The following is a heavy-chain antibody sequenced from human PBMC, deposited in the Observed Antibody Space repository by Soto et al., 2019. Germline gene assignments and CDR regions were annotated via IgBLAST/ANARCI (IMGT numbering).Heavy chain of an antibody. CDR2: IFQSGST. V-gene: IGHV4-4*01. D-gene: IGHD6-19*01. Sequence: LSLTCGVSGGTIRSPDWWTWVRQPPGKGLEWIGEIFQSGSTNYTPSLESRVTISVDKSKNQFSLTLTSVTAADTAVYFCARGRGRYSSGWSWFDPWGQGILVPSPQ. CDR1: GGTIRSPDW. CDR3: ARGRGRYSSGWSWFDP. J-gene: IGHJ5*02.